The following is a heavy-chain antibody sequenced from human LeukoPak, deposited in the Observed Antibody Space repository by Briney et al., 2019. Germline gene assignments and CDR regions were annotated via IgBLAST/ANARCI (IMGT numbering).Heavy chain of an antibody. CDR3: ARDNEPLRYYDSSGYYGYYYYYMDV. CDR2: IIPVFGTA. J-gene: IGHJ6*03. CDR1: GGTFSSYA. Sequence: SVKVSCKASGGTFSSYAINWVRQAPGQGLEWMGGIIPVFGTANYAHKFQGRVTITTDESTSTAYMELSSLRSEDTAVYYCARDNEPLRYYDSSGYYGYYYYYMDVWGKGTTVTVSS. V-gene: IGHV1-69*05. D-gene: IGHD3-22*01.